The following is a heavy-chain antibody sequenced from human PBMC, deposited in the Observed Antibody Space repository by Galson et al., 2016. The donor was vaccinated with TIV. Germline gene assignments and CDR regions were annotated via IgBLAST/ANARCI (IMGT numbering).Heavy chain of an antibody. D-gene: IGHD6-19*01. Sequence: VKKPGASVKVSCRATGYAFNMYGITWVRQAPGQGLEWMGWISAYDGSTNYTQKLQGRVTMTTDTSTSTAYMELRTLRSDDPAVYYCARDPKILGIAVAGPSYWGQGTLVTVSS. V-gene: IGHV1-18*01. J-gene: IGHJ4*02. CDR1: GYAFNMYG. CDR2: ISAYDGST. CDR3: ARDPKILGIAVAGPSY.